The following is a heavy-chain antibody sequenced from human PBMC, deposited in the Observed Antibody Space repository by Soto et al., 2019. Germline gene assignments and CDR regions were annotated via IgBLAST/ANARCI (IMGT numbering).Heavy chain of an antibody. CDR2: ISSSSSYI. Sequence: PGGSLRLSCAASGFTFSSYSMNWVRQAPGKGLEWVSSISSSSSYIYYADSVKGRFTISRDNAKNSLYLQMNSLRAEDTAVYYCARDREAEQQLVGFDYWGQGTLVTVSS. CDR1: GFTFSSYS. CDR3: ARDREAEQQLVGFDY. J-gene: IGHJ4*02. V-gene: IGHV3-21*01. D-gene: IGHD6-13*01.